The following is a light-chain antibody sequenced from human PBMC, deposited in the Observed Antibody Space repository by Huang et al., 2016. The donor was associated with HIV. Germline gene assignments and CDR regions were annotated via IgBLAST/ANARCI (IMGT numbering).Light chain of an antibody. CDR1: QSVSSN. CDR2: GAA. V-gene: IGKV3-15*01. CDR3: QQYNNWPYT. Sequence: EIVMTQSPATLSVSPGERATLSCRASQSVSSNLAWYQQKPGQAPSLLIYGAATRATGIPARFSGSGSGTEFTLTISSLQSEDFAVYYCQQYNNWPYTFDQGTKLEIK. J-gene: IGKJ2*01.